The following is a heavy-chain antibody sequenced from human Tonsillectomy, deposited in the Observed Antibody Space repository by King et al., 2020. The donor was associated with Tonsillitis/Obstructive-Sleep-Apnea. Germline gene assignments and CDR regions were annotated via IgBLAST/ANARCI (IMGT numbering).Heavy chain of an antibody. CDR1: GFTFSSYS. CDR3: ARDRGEYCSSTSCYYFDY. J-gene: IGHJ4*02. V-gene: IGHV3-48*02. D-gene: IGHD2-2*01. Sequence: VQLVESGGGLVQPGGSLRLSCAASGFTFSSYSMNWVRQAPGKGLEWVSYISSSSSTIYYADSVKGRFTISRDNAKNSLYLQMNSLRDEDTAVYYCARDRGEYCSSTSCYYFDYWGQGTLVTVSS. CDR2: ISSSSSTI.